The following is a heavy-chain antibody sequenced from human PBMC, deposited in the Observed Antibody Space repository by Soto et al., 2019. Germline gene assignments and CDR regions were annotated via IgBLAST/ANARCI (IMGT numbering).Heavy chain of an antibody. CDR2: IYYSGST. CDR3: ARDHPTYYYYGMDV. CDR1: GGSISSYY. Sequence: NPSETLSLTCTVSGGSISSYYWSWIRQPPGKGLEWIGYIYYSGSTNYNPSLKSRVTISVDTSKNQFSLKLSSVTAADTAVYYCARDHPTYYYYGMDVWGQGTTVTVSS. J-gene: IGHJ6*02. V-gene: IGHV4-59*01.